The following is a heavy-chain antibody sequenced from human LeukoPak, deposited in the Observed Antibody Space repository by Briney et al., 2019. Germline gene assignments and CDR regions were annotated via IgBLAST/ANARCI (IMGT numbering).Heavy chain of an antibody. CDR3: AKDTTSYLIDY. Sequence: GGSLRLSCAASGFTFDDYAMHWVRQAPGKGLEWVSGISWNSGSIAYADSVKGRFTISRDNAKNSLYLQMNSLRAEDTAFYYCAKDTTSYLIDYWGQGTLVTVSS. CDR1: GFTFDDYA. D-gene: IGHD2/OR15-2a*01. V-gene: IGHV3-9*01. J-gene: IGHJ4*02. CDR2: ISWNSGSI.